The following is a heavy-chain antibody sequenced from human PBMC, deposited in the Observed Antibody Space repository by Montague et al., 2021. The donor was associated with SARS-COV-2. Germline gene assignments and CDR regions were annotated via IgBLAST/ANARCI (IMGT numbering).Heavy chain of an antibody. J-gene: IGHJ4*02. CDR3: ARTSYRDSSGYYSHDY. CDR2: IHHSGST. D-gene: IGHD3-22*01. V-gene: IGHV4-34*01. Sequence: SETLSLTCAVYGGSFSDYYWSWIRQTSGKGLEWIGEIHHSGSTNYNPSLKMRVTISVDTSKNQFSLELSSVTVADTAVYHCARTSYRDSSGYYSHDYCGQGTLATAAS. CDR1: GGSFSDYY.